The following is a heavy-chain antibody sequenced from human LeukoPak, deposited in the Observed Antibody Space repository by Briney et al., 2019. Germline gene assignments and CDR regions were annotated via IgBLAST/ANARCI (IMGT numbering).Heavy chain of an antibody. V-gene: IGHV4-59*11. D-gene: IGHD3-9*01. J-gene: IGHJ3*02. CDR3: ARRYYDILTGYHDAFDI. CDR1: GGSINSHY. Sequence: SETLSLTCTVSGGSINSHYWSWIRQPPGKGLEWIGYIYYSGSTNYNPSLKSRVTISVDTSKNQFSLKLSSVTAADTAVYYCARRYYDILTGYHDAFDIWGQGTMVTVSS. CDR2: IYYSGST.